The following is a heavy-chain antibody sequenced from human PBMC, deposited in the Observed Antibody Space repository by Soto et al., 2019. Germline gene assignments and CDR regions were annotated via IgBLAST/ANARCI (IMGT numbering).Heavy chain of an antibody. V-gene: IGHV4-31*03. CDR2: IYYSGST. D-gene: IGHD3-22*01. J-gene: IGHJ4*02. CDR3: SRVQPTGYYDSSGYFDY. Sequence: SETLSLTCTVSGVSISRDGYYWSWIRQHPGKGLEWIGYIYYSGSTYYNPSLKSRVTISVDTSKNQFSLKLASLTAADTAVYYCSRVQPTGYYDSSGYFDYWGQGTLVTVSS. CDR1: GVSISRDGYY.